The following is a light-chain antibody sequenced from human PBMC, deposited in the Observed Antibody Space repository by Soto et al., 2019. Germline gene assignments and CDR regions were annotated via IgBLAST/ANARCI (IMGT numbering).Light chain of an antibody. CDR2: AAS. J-gene: IGKJ2*01. Sequence: DIQMTQSPSSLSASVGDRVTITCRASQSISSYLNWYQQKPGKAPKLLIYAASSLQSGVPSRFSGSGSGTDFTLTISSLQPEDFATYYCQQSYRFPYTFGQGTKLEIK. CDR3: QQSYRFPYT. V-gene: IGKV1-39*01. CDR1: QSISSY.